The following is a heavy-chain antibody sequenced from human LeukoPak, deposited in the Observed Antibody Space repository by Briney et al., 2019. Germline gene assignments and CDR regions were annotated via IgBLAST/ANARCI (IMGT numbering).Heavy chain of an antibody. V-gene: IGHV3-74*01. CDR1: GFSFSGHW. Sequence: GGSLRLSCTASGFSFSGHWMHWARQLPGKGLVWVSRISPTGSTTSFADSVKGRFTVSRDNAKNTLYLQVNNLRAEDTAVYYCARGPNSNWSGLDFWGQGTLLTVSS. CDR2: ISPTGSTT. CDR3: ARGPNSNWSGLDF. D-gene: IGHD6-6*01. J-gene: IGHJ4*02.